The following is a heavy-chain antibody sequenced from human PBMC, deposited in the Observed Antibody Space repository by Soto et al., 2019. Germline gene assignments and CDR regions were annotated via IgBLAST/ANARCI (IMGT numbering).Heavy chain of an antibody. CDR2: IYWDDDK. J-gene: IGHJ6*02. CDR1: GFSLSTSGVG. D-gene: IGHD3-10*01. Sequence: QITLKESGPPLVKPTQTLTLTCTFSGFSLSTSGVGVGWIRQPPGKALEWLALIYWDDDKRYSPSLKSRLTITKDTSKTQVVLTMTNMDPVDTATYYGAHLDMVRGVSGMDVWGQGTTVTVSS. V-gene: IGHV2-5*02. CDR3: AHLDMVRGVSGMDV.